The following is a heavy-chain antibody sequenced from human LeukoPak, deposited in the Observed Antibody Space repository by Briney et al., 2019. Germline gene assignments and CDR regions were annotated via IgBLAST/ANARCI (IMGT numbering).Heavy chain of an antibody. J-gene: IGHJ6*03. CDR2: INPNSGGT. CDR1: GYTFTGYY. D-gene: IGHD6-19*01. V-gene: IGHV1-2*04. Sequence: ASVKVSCKASGYTFTGYYMHWVRQAPGQGLEWMGWINPNSGGTNYAQKFQGWVTMTRDTSISTAYMELSRLRSDDTAVYYCARVRGGIEVAGIRHYYYYMDVWGEGTTVTVSS. CDR3: ARVRGGIEVAGIRHYYYYMDV.